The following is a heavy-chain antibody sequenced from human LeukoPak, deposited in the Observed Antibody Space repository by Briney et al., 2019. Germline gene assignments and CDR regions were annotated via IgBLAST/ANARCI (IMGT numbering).Heavy chain of an antibody. J-gene: IGHJ5*02. D-gene: IGHD1-14*01. V-gene: IGHV3-30*02. Sequence: GGSLRLSCAASGFSFSNYGMHWARQAPGKGLEWVAFIQYDGSTTNYADSVKGRFTISRDNSKNTLYLQMNSLRVEDTAVYYCASMNPFDPWGQGTLVTVSS. CDR3: ASMNPFDP. CDR2: IQYDGSTT. CDR1: GFSFSNYG.